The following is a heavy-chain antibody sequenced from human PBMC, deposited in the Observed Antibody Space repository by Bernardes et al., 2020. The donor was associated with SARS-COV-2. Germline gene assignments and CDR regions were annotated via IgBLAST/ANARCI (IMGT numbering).Heavy chain of an antibody. CDR1: GASITGSALY. D-gene: IGHD2-15*01. V-gene: IGHV4-39*01. CDR3: AACSADRYFDY. J-gene: IGHJ4*02. CDR2: IHYRGGT. Sequence: SETLSLTCDVSGASITGSALYWAWVRQTPGKGLEWIATIHYRGGTDYSPSLKSRVSMSADISRNQLSLSLRSVTAADTALYFCAACSADRYFDYWGQGSPVAVSS.